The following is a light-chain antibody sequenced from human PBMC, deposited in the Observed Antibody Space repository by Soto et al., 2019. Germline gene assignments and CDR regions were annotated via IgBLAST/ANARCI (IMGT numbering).Light chain of an antibody. Sequence: EIVLTQSPGTLSLSPGERATLSCRASQSVGSSLSWYQQKPGQAPRLLFYGASNRATAIPDRFSGSVSGTEFTLTISSLQSEDFAVYYCQQYNEWPPFTFGQGTRLEIK. CDR2: GAS. CDR3: QQYNEWPPFT. J-gene: IGKJ5*01. CDR1: QSVGSS. V-gene: IGKV3D-15*01.